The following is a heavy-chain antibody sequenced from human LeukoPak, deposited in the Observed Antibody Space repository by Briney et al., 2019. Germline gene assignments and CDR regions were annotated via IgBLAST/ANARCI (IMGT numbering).Heavy chain of an antibody. J-gene: IGHJ4*02. CDR1: GFTFSNYG. D-gene: IGHD3-16*01. Sequence: GTSPRLSCAASGFTFSNYGMHWVRQAPGKGLEWLAVISYDGSNKYYADSVKGRFTISRDNSKNTLYLQMNSLRAEDTAVYYCAKRNLGNIDYWGQGTLVTVSS. CDR2: ISYDGSNK. V-gene: IGHV3-30*18. CDR3: AKRNLGNIDY.